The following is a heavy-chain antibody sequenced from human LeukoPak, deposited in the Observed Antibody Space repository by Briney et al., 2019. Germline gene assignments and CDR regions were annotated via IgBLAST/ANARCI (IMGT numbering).Heavy chain of an antibody. D-gene: IGHD6-13*01. V-gene: IGHV3-33*08. CDR2: IWYDGGNK. CDR3: AAAGQQIDY. J-gene: IGHJ4*02. Sequence: PGGSLRLSCAASGFTVSTNCMTWVRQAPGKGLEWVAIIWYDGGNKYYADSVKGRFTISRDNSKNTLYLQLNSLRAEDTAVYYCAAAGQQIDYWGQGTLVTVSS. CDR1: GFTVSTNC.